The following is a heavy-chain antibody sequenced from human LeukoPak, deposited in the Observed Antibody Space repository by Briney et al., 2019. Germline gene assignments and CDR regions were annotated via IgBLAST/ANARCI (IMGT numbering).Heavy chain of an antibody. V-gene: IGHV3-7*01. CDR3: ARDRGRYYMDV. CDR2: IKYDGSHQ. Sequence: GGSLRLSCAASGFNFSRYWMIWVRQAPGKGLEWVANIKYDGSHQNYAESVRGRFTISRDNAKNSLYLQMNSLRAGDTAVYYCARDRGRYYMDVWGKGTTVTISS. D-gene: IGHD6-25*01. CDR1: GFNFSRYW. J-gene: IGHJ6*03.